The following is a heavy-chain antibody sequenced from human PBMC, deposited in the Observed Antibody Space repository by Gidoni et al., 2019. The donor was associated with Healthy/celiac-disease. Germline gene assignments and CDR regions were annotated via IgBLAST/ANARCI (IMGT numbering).Heavy chain of an antibody. CDR1: GGSISSGGYY. V-gene: IGHV4-31*03. D-gene: IGHD4-17*01. CDR3: ARGTVTTYGSGWFDP. Sequence: QMQLQESGPGLVKPSQTLSPTCTVSGGSISSGGYYWSWIRQHPGKGLEWIGYIYYSGSTYYNPSLNSRVTISVDTSKNQFSLKLSSVTAAYTAVYYCARGTVTTYGSGWFDPWGQGTLVTVSS. J-gene: IGHJ5*02. CDR2: IYYSGST.